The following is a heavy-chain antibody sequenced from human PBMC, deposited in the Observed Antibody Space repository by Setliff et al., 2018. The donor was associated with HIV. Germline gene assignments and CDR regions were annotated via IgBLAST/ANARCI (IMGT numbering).Heavy chain of an antibody. V-gene: IGHV1-2*06. CDR1: GYKFTGHH. CDR2: INPNMGDT. J-gene: IGHJ4*02. CDR3: ARQDIPTGYYLFDY. Sequence: ASVKVSCKASGYKFTGHHIQWMRQAPGQGLEWMGRINPNMGDTQYAQKFQGRIIMTRDTSINTVYMELSSLTSDDTALYYCARQDIPTGYYLFDYWGQGTPGTAPQ. D-gene: IGHD3-9*01.